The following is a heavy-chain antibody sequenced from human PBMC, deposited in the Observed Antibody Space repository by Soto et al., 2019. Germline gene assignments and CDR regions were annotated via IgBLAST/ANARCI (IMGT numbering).Heavy chain of an antibody. Sequence: ASVKVSCKASGYTFTNYYMHWVRQAPGQGLEWMGVIHYSGATPTYAQKFQGRVTMARDTSTSTVYVELSSVTAADTAVYYCARNPLDYYDSSGDPEDYWGQGTLVTVSS. CDR3: ARNPLDYYDSSGDPEDY. V-gene: IGHV1-46*01. CDR1: GYTFTNYY. D-gene: IGHD3-22*01. CDR2: IHYSGATP. J-gene: IGHJ4*02.